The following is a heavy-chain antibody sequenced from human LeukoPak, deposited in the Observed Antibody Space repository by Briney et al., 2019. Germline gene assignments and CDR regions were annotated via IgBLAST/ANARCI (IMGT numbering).Heavy chain of an antibody. Sequence: SETLSLTCSVSGDAISGSVYYWSWIRQPAGKGLEWIGRIYASGSTNYNPSLKSRVTMSVDTSKNQFSLKLSSVTAADTAVYYCARDRYYYDSSGYYTFDYWGQGTLVTVSS. CDR3: ARDRYYYDSSGYYTFDY. V-gene: IGHV4-4*07. D-gene: IGHD3-22*01. J-gene: IGHJ4*02. CDR2: IYASGST. CDR1: GDAISGSVYY.